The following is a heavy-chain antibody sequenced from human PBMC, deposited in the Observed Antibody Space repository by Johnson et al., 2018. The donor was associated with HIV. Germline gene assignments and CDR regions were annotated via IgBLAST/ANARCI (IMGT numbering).Heavy chain of an antibody. CDR1: GFTFSSYG. CDR3: AKFRDAFDI. J-gene: IGHJ3*02. V-gene: IGHV3-30*02. Sequence: VQLVESGGGVVQPGGSLRLSCAASGFTFSSYGMHWVRQAPGKGLEWVAFIRYDGSNKYYADSVKGRFTISRDNSKNTLYLQMNSLRAEDTAVYYCAKFRDAFDIWGQGTMVTVSS. CDR2: IRYDGSNK.